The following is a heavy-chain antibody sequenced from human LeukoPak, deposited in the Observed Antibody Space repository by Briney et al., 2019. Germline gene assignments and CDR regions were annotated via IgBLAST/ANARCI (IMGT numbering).Heavy chain of an antibody. CDR2: ISSSGGST. CDR3: AKDRGDVWYSSGWSPSLGAFDI. Sequence: GGSLRLSCAASGFTFSSYAMSWVRQAPGKGPEWVSAISSSGGSTYYADSVKGRFTISRDNSKNTLYLQMNSLRAEDTAVYYCAKDRGDVWYSSGWSPSLGAFDIWGQGTMVTVSS. D-gene: IGHD6-19*01. V-gene: IGHV3-23*01. J-gene: IGHJ3*02. CDR1: GFTFSSYA.